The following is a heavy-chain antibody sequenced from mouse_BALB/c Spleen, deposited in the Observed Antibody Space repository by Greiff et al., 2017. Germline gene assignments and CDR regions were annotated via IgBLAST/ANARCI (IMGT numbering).Heavy chain of an antibody. CDR3: ARSYGNYGAMDY. J-gene: IGHJ4*01. V-gene: IGHV5-6-5*01. D-gene: IGHD2-10*02. Sequence: EVKVVESGGGLVKPGGSLKLSCAASGFTFSSYAMSWVRQTPEKRLEWVASISSGGSTYYPASVKGRFTISRDNARNILYLQMSSLRSEDTAMYYCARSYGNYGAMDYWGQGTSVTVSS. CDR1: GFTFSSYA. CDR2: ISSGGST.